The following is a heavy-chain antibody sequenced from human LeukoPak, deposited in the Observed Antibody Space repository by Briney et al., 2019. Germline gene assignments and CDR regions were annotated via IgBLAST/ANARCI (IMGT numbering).Heavy chain of an antibody. D-gene: IGHD5-24*01. CDR2: FSAYNGNT. CDR3: ARVSRDGYNFDH. V-gene: IGHV1-18*01. Sequence: ASVNVSCTASGYTFTSYGISWVRQAPGQGLEWMGWFSAYNGNTNYAQKFQGRVTMTTDTSTSTAYMELRSLRSDDTAVYYCARVSRDGYNFDHWGQGTLVTVSS. J-gene: IGHJ4*02. CDR1: GYTFTSYG.